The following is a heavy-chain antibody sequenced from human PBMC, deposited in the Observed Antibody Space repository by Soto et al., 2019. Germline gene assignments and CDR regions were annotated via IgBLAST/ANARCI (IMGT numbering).Heavy chain of an antibody. V-gene: IGHV4-39*01. D-gene: IGHD3-16*02. CDR2: IYYSGTT. Sequence: QLQLQESGPGLVKPSETLSLTCTVSGGSISSDTYYWGWIRQPPGKGLEWIGSIYYSGTTYYNPSLKSRVTISVDTSKNQFSLKLSSVSAADTAVYYCASWYDYIWGSYRHEGLDGYYYMDVWGKGTTVTVSS. CDR1: GGSISSDTYY. J-gene: IGHJ6*03. CDR3: ASWYDYIWGSYRHEGLDGYYYMDV.